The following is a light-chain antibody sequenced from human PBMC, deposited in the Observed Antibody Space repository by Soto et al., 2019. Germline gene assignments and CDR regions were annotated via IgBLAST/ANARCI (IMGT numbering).Light chain of an antibody. CDR3: QQYNNWPYT. J-gene: IGKJ2*01. CDR2: GVS. V-gene: IGKV3-15*01. CDR1: QSVSRN. Sequence: EILMTQSPATLAVSPGERVALPCRASQSVSRNLAWYQQKSGQAPRLLIYGVSSRATDTPARFSGSGSGTDFTLTISSLQSEDFALYYCQQYNNWPYTFGLGTKLEMK.